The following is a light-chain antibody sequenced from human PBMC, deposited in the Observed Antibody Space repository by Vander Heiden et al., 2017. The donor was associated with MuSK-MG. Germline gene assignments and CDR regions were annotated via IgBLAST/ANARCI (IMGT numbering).Light chain of an antibody. Sequence: IQRTQSPSSLSASVGDRVTITCRANQVINNALAWYQHKPGKAPELLIFAASRLESGVPYRFSGSGSGTDYTLTISSLQPEDFATYFCQHDVSTPFTFGQGTKLEIK. J-gene: IGKJ2*01. CDR3: QHDVSTPFT. CDR1: QVINNA. CDR2: AAS. V-gene: IGKV1-NL1*01.